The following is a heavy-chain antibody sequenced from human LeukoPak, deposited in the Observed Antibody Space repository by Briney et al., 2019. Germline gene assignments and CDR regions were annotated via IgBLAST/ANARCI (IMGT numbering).Heavy chain of an antibody. V-gene: IGHV3-21*01. CDR2: ISSSSSYI. Sequence: PGGSLRLSCAASGFTFSSYSMNWVRQAPGKGLEWVSSISSSSSYIYYADSVKGRFTISRDNAKNSLYLQTNSLRAEDTAVYYCARDREVAATFPNNWFDPWGQGTLVTVSS. D-gene: IGHD2-15*01. J-gene: IGHJ5*02. CDR3: ARDREVAATFPNNWFDP. CDR1: GFTFSSYS.